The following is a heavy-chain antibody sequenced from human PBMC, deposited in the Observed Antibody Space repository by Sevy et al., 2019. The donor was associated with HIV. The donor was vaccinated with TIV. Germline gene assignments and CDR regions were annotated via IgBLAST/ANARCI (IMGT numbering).Heavy chain of an antibody. CDR2: MNQDGTER. CDR3: VREGLGGFSYSLDC. J-gene: IGHJ4*02. D-gene: IGHD3-16*01. V-gene: IGHV3-7*01. Sequence: GGSLRLSCAASGFIFSDYWMTWVRQAPGKGLEWVATMNQDGTERDYVDSVKGRFTISRDNTKTSLFLQMNSLRAEDTGVYYCVREGLGGFSYSLDCWGQGTLVTVSS. CDR1: GFIFSDYW.